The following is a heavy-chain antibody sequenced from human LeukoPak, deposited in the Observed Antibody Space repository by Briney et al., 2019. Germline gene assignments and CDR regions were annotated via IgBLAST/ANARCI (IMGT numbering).Heavy chain of an antibody. CDR3: AKDFGVHYYGSGSYGFGY. J-gene: IGHJ4*02. D-gene: IGHD3-10*01. Sequence: GGSLRLSCAASGFTFSSYSMNWVRQAPGKGLEWVSSISSSSSYIYYADSVKGRFTISRDNSKNTLYLQMNSLRAEDTAVYYCAKDFGVHYYGSGSYGFGYWGQGTLVTVSS. CDR1: GFTFSSYS. CDR2: ISSSSSYI. V-gene: IGHV3-21*04.